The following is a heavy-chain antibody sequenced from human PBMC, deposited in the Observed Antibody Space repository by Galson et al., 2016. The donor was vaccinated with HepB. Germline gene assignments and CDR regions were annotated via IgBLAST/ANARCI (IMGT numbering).Heavy chain of an antibody. J-gene: IGHJ6*02. D-gene: IGHD3-3*01. CDR2: ISSSSNTI. V-gene: IGHV3-48*01. Sequence: SLRLSCAASGFTFSSYSMSWVRQAPGKGLEWVSYISSSSNTIYYADSVKGRFTISRDNDKNSLYLQMRSLRAEDTALYYCSSDGIADYDSWSAYGSYFYGMDVWGQGTTVTVSS. CDR3: SSDGIADYDSWSAYGSYFYGMDV. CDR1: GFTFSSYS.